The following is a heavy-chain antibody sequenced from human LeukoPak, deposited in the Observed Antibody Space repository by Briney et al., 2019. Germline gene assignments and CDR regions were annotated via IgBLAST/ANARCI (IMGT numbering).Heavy chain of an antibody. CDR2: TSYDGSNK. V-gene: IGHV3-30*18. Sequence: GGSLRLSCAASGFTFSSYGMHWVRQAPGKGLEWVAGTSYDGSNKYYADSVKGRFTISRDNSKNTLYLQMNSLRAEDTAMYYCVKGSSSTSIRWFWGQGTLVTVSS. J-gene: IGHJ4*02. CDR1: GFTFSSYG. CDR3: VKGSSSTSIRWF. D-gene: IGHD2-2*01.